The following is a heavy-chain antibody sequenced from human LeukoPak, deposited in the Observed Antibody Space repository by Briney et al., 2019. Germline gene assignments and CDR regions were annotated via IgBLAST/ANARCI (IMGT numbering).Heavy chain of an antibody. CDR2: ISSSGSAI. CDR3: ATDIVATSGDY. D-gene: IGHD5-12*01. V-gene: IGHV3-11*01. Sequence: GGSLRLSCAASGISFTDYYMSWIRQAPGKGLEWVSYISSSGSAIYYADSVRGRFTISRDNARNSMFLQMDGLRAEDTAMYYCATDIVATSGDYWGQGTLVTVSS. CDR1: GISFTDYY. J-gene: IGHJ4*02.